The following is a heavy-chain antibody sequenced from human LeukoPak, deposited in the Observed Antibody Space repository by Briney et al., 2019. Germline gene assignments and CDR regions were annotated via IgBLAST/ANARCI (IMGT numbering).Heavy chain of an antibody. Sequence: PGRSLRLSCAASGFTFSSYGMHGVRQAPGKGREWVAGIWYDGSNKYYADSVKGRFTISRDNSKNTLYLQMNSLRAEDTAVYYCARSEKVGATTSFLFDYWGQGTLVTVSS. D-gene: IGHD1-26*01. V-gene: IGHV3-33*01. J-gene: IGHJ4*02. CDR1: GFTFSSYG. CDR2: IWYDGSNK. CDR3: ARSEKVGATTSFLFDY.